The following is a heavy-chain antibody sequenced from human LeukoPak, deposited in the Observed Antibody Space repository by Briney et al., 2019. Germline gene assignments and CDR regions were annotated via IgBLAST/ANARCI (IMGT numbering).Heavy chain of an antibody. Sequence: PSETLSLTCTVSGGSINSYYWSWIRQPPGKGLEWIGYIYYSGSTNYNPSLKSRVTISVDTSKNQFSLKLSSVTAADTAVYYCARDFSSDAFDIWGQGTMVTVSS. CDR1: GGSINSYY. CDR3: ARDFSSDAFDI. CDR2: IYYSGST. J-gene: IGHJ3*02. D-gene: IGHD2/OR15-2a*01. V-gene: IGHV4-59*01.